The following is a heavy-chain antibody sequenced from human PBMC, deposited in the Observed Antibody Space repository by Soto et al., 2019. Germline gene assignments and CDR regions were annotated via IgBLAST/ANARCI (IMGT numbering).Heavy chain of an antibody. Sequence: PSETLSLTCGVYGGSFIGYYWTWIRQPPGKGLEWIGEINHSGSTNYNPSLKSRLTISVDTSKNQFSLRLSSVTAADTAVYYCATTTNYGDYGGAFVIWGQGTMVTVSS. V-gene: IGHV4-34*01. CDR1: GGSFIGYY. J-gene: IGHJ3*02. CDR2: INHSGST. CDR3: ATTTNYGDYGGAFVI. D-gene: IGHD4-17*01.